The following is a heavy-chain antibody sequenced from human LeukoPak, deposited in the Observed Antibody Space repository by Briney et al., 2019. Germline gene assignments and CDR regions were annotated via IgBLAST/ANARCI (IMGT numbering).Heavy chain of an antibody. J-gene: IGHJ5*02. Sequence: PSETLSLTCTVSGGSISSGGYYWSWIRQHPGKGLEWIGYIYYSGSTYYNPSLKSRVTISVDTSKNQFSLKLSSVTAEDTAVYYCAREAARFYYDSSGYHNWFDPWGQGTLVTVSS. CDR1: GGSISSGGYY. D-gene: IGHD3-22*01. V-gene: IGHV4-31*03. CDR3: AREAARFYYDSSGYHNWFDP. CDR2: IYYSGST.